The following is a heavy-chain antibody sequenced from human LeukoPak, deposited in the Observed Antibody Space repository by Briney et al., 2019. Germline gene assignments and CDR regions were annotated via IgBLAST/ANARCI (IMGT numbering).Heavy chain of an antibody. CDR1: GFTFSDYA. CDR3: ARAGRGLGYFFDY. CDR2: ISFDGNNR. V-gene: IGHV3-30*04. J-gene: IGHJ4*02. D-gene: IGHD3-10*01. Sequence: GGSLRLSCAASGFTFSDYALHWVRQAPGKGLEWVAGISFDGNNRYYADSVKGRFTISRDSSKNTLYLQMNSLRAEDTSIYYCARAGRGLGYFFDYWGQGTLVTVSS.